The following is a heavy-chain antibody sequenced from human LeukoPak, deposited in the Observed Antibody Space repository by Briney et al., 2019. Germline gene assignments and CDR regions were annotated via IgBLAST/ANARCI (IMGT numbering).Heavy chain of an antibody. CDR2: IYYSGST. CDR1: GGSISSSSYY. J-gene: IGHJ6*03. D-gene: IGHD3-3*01. V-gene: IGHV4-39*07. Sequence: SETLSLTCTVSGGSISSSSYYWGWIRQPPGKGLEWIGSIYYSGSTYYNPSLKSRVTMSVDTSKNQFSLKLSSVTAADTAVYYCARITIFGVVIPPSYYYYMDVWGKGTTVTVSS. CDR3: ARITIFGVVIPPSYYYYMDV.